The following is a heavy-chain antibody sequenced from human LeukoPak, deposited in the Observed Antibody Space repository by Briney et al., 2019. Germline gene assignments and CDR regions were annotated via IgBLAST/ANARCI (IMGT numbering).Heavy chain of an antibody. V-gene: IGHV3-21*01. CDR3: AREQSHTSGDAFDI. D-gene: IGHD6-25*01. J-gene: IGHJ3*02. Sequence: PGGSLRLSCAASGFTFSSYSMNWVRQAPGKGLEWVSSISSSSSYIYYADSVKGRFTISRDNAKNSLYLQMNSLRAEDTAVYYCAREQSHTSGDAFDIWGQGTMVTVSS. CDR1: GFTFSSYS. CDR2: ISSSSSYI.